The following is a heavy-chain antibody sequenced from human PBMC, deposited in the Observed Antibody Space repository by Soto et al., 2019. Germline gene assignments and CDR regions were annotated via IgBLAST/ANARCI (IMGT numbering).Heavy chain of an antibody. CDR2: IFSNNEK. Sequence: GLSLRKTRMGVGWIGQRPGKALEWLAHIFSNNEKSYSTSLKSRLTIYKDTSKSQVVLTMTNMDPVDTATYYCARIRRDRSHSSSWPEDYYYHGIGVSGQGTTATV. J-gene: IGHJ6*02. CDR3: ARIRRDRSHSSSWPEDYYYHGIGV. V-gene: IGHV2-26*01. CDR1: GLSLRKTRMG. D-gene: IGHD6-13*01.